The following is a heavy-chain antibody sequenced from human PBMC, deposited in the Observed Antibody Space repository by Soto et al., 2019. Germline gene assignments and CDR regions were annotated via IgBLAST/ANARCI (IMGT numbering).Heavy chain of an antibody. CDR3: AKTGGGIVVVVAALGY. Sequence: EVQLLESGGGLVQPGGSLRLSCAASGFTFSSYAMSWVRQAPGKGLEWVSAISGSGGSTYYADSVKGRFTISRDNSKDTLYLQMNSLRAEDTAVYYCAKTGGGIVVVVAALGYWGQGTLVTVSS. J-gene: IGHJ4*02. CDR1: GFTFSSYA. D-gene: IGHD2-15*01. CDR2: ISGSGGST. V-gene: IGHV3-23*01.